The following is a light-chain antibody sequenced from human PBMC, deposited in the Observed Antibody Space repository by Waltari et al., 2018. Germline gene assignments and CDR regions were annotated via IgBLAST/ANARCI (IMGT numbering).Light chain of an antibody. V-gene: IGLV2-11*01. Sequence: QSALTQPRSVSGSPGQSVTISCTGTTSDVGGYHYVSWFQQHPGKAPKLIIYDVSERPLGVPDRFSGSKADTTASLTISGLQAEDEADYYCCSYAGSYTYVFGSGTKVTVL. CDR3: CSYAGSYTYV. J-gene: IGLJ1*01. CDR1: TSDVGGYHY. CDR2: DVS.